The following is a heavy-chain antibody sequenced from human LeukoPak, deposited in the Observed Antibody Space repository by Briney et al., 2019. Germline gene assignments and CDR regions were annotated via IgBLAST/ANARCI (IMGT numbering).Heavy chain of an antibody. CDR2: ITGYGAT. CDR3: AKGAAAGKVDWFDP. V-gene: IGHV3-23*01. J-gene: IGHJ5*02. D-gene: IGHD6-13*01. Sequence: GGSLRRSCAASGFTFSNFAMMWLRQPPGTGLQWFSTITGYGATFYADSVRGRFTIFRDTSMNTLFLQMNSLGAEDTAVYYCAKGAAAGKVDWFDPWGQGTLVTVSS. CDR1: GFTFSNFA.